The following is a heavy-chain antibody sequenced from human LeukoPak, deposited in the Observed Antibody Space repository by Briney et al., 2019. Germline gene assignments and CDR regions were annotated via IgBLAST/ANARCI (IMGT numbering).Heavy chain of an antibody. CDR1: GYTFTGYY. Sequence: ASVKVSCKASGYTFTGYYMHWVRQAPGQGLEYMGWINPNSGGTNYAQKFQGRVTMTRDTSISTAYMELSRLRSDDTAVYYCARGAWGVWFGELLTPGWFDPWGQGTLVTVSS. J-gene: IGHJ5*02. CDR2: INPNSGGT. CDR3: ARGAWGVWFGELLTPGWFDP. D-gene: IGHD3-10*01. V-gene: IGHV1-2*02.